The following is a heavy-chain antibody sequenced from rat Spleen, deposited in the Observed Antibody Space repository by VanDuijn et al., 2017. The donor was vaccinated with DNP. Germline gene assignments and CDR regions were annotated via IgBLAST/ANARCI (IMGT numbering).Heavy chain of an antibody. J-gene: IGHJ2*01. Sequence: EVHLQESGPGLVKPSQSLSLTCSVTGYSITSNYWAWIRKLPGNKMEWMGYISYSGSTSYNPSLKSRISITRDTSKNQFFLQLNSVTTEDTATYYCTRGPIYYSTTYIPDYWGQGVMVTVSS. CDR3: TRGPIYYSTTYIPDY. CDR1: GYSITSNY. V-gene: IGHV3-1*01. CDR2: ISYSGST. D-gene: IGHD1-2*01.